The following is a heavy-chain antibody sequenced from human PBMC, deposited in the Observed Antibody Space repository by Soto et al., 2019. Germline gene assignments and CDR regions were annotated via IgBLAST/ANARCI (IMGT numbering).Heavy chain of an antibody. J-gene: IGHJ6*02. CDR2: IYHSGST. V-gene: IGHV4-30-2*01. CDR1: GGSISSGGYS. Sequence: SETLSLTCAVSGGSISSGGYSWSWIRQPPGKGLEWIGYIYHSGSTYYNPSLKSRVTISVDRSKDQFSLKLSSVTAADTAVYYCARGGSGWYGKGYYYYGMDVWGQGTTVTVSS. D-gene: IGHD6-19*01. CDR3: ARGGSGWYGKGYYYYGMDV.